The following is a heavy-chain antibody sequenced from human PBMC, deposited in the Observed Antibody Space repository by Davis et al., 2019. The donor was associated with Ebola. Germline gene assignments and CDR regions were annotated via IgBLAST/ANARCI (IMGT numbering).Heavy chain of an antibody. Sequence: HTGGSLRLSCAASGFTFSTYWMHWVRQAPGKGLVWVSRIKSDGSSTYYADSVKGRFTISRDNAKNTLYLQMNSLRDEDTAVYYCAKPMVVVPAASIAAAGTSGMDVWGQGTTVTVSS. CDR3: AKPMVVVPAASIAAAGTSGMDV. V-gene: IGHV3-74*01. CDR2: IKSDGSST. CDR1: GFTFSTYW. D-gene: IGHD6-13*01. J-gene: IGHJ6*02.